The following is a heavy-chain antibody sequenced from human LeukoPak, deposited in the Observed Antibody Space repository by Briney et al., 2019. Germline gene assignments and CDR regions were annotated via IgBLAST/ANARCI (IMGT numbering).Heavy chain of an antibody. V-gene: IGHV4-59*10. CDR2: IYTSGST. Sequence: SETLSLTCAVYGGSFSGYYWSWIRQPAGKGLEWIGRIYTSGSTNYNPSLKSRVTISVDTSKNQFSLKLSSVTAADTAVYYCARTYYDFWSGYYRDNNWFDPWGQGTLVTVSS. J-gene: IGHJ5*02. CDR3: ARTYYDFWSGYYRDNNWFDP. D-gene: IGHD3-3*01. CDR1: GGSFSGYY.